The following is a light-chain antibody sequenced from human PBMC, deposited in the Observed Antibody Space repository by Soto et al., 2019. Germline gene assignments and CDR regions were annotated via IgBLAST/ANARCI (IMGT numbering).Light chain of an antibody. CDR3: QESYGTQWT. J-gene: IGKJ1*01. CDR2: AAS. CDR1: QNIGGY. Sequence: DIQMTQSPSSLSASVGDRVTIACRTSQNIGGYLNWYQQKPGKAPNLLIFAASSLQSGVPSRFSGSGSGTEFTLTISSLQPEDFANYYCQESYGTQWTFGQGTKVDIK. V-gene: IGKV1-39*01.